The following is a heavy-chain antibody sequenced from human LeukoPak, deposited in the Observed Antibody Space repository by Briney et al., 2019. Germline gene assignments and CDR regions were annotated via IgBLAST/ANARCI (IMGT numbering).Heavy chain of an antibody. CDR2: IKQDGSEK. J-gene: IGHJ3*02. Sequence: HPGGSLRLSCAASEFTFSTYWMTWVRQAPGKGLEWVADIKQDGSEKYYVDSVKGRFTISRQDAKNSLFLQMNSLRAEDTAVCYCARHRSGGSQDNAFDIWGQGTLVTVSS. CDR3: ARHRSGGSQDNAFDI. V-gene: IGHV3-7*01. D-gene: IGHD2-15*01. CDR1: EFTFSTYW.